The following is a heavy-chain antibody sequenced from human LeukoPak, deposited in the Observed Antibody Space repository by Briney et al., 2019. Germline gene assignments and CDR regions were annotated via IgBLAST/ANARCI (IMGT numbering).Heavy chain of an antibody. D-gene: IGHD3-16*01. V-gene: IGHV4-59*08. J-gene: IGHJ4*02. CDR1: GGSISSYY. Sequence: SETLSLTCTVSGGSISSYYWSWIRQPPGKGLELIGSIYHSGSTYYNPSLKSRVTISVDTSKNQFSLKLSSVTAADTAVYYCARQGGYYFDYWGQGTLVTVSS. CDR3: ARQGGYYFDY. CDR2: IYHSGST.